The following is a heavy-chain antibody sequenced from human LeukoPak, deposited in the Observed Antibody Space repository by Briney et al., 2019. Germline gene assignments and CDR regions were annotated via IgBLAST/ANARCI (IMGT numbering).Heavy chain of an antibody. V-gene: IGHV3-23*01. J-gene: IGHJ4*02. CDR2: ISGSAGST. CDR3: ARGGGYDGLYFDY. Sequence: SGGSLRLTCAASGFSFSSYAMSWVRQAPGKGLEWVSAISGSAGSTYSADSVKGRFTISRDNSKNTLYLQMSSLRAEDAAVYYCARGGGYDGLYFDYWGQGTLVTVPS. D-gene: IGHD6-19*01. CDR1: GFSFSSYA.